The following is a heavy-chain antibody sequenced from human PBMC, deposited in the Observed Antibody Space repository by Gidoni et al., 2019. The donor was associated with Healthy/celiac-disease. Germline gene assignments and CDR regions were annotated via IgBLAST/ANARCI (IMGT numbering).Heavy chain of an antibody. J-gene: IGHJ6*02. V-gene: IGHV4-4*07. D-gene: IGHD3-22*01. CDR2: IYTSGST. CDR3: ARAAYYYDSSGYYYYGMDV. CDR1: GGSFSSYY. Sequence: QVQLQESGPGLVKPSETLSLTCTVSGGSFSSYYWSWIRQPAGKGLEWIGRIYTSGSTNYNPSLKSRVTMSVDTSKNQFSLKLSSVTAADTAVYYCARAAYYYDSSGYYYYGMDVWGQGTTVTVSS.